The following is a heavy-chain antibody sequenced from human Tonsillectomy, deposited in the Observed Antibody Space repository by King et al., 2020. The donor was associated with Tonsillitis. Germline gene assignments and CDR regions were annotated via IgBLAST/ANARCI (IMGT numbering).Heavy chain of an antibody. Sequence: VQLVESGGGVVQPGGSLRLSCAASAFTFSSYGMHWVRQAPGKGLEWVAFIRYDGSNKYYADSVKGRFTISRDNSKNTLYLQMNSLRGEDTAVYYCAKDLWTKQQLVGEVAYWGQGTLVTVSS. D-gene: IGHD6-13*01. CDR1: AFTFSSYG. J-gene: IGHJ4*02. CDR2: IRYDGSNK. CDR3: AKDLWTKQQLVGEVAY. V-gene: IGHV3-30*02.